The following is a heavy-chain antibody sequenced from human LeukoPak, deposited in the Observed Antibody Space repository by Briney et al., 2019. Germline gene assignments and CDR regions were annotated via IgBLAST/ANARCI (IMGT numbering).Heavy chain of an antibody. CDR3: ARDPEDYGSGPYLAA. D-gene: IGHD3-10*01. CDR2: INTHNGGT. Sequence: GASVKVSFKPSGYTFTDFYIHWVRQAPGQGLEYMGRINTHNGGTVYAQKLQGRVTMTTDTSTSTAYMELRSLRSDDTAVYYCARDPEDYGSGPYLAAWGQGTLVTVSS. V-gene: IGHV1-18*04. CDR1: GYTFTDFY. J-gene: IGHJ5*02.